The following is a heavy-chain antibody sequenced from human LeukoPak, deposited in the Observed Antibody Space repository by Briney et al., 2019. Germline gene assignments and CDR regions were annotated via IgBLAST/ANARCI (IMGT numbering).Heavy chain of an antibody. V-gene: IGHV4-39*01. J-gene: IGHJ2*01. Sequence: SETLSLTCTVSGGSISSSSYYWGWIRQPPGKGLEWIGSIYYSGSTYYNPSLKSRVTISVDTSKNQFSLKLSPVTAADTAVYYCASTIAAAGTGWYFDLWGRGTLVTVSS. CDR2: IYYSGST. CDR3: ASTIAAAGTGWYFDL. D-gene: IGHD6-13*01. CDR1: GGSISSSSYY.